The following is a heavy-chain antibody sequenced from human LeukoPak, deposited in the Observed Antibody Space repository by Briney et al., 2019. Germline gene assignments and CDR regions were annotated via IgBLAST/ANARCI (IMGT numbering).Heavy chain of an antibody. CDR1: GGSISTYY. V-gene: IGHV4-4*07. CDR2: IYTSGSP. Sequence: SETLSLTCTVSGGSISTYYWNWIRQPAGKGLEWIGRIYTSGSPNYNPSLKSRVTMSVDTSKNQFSLRLSSVTAADTAGYYCARPLSDYWGQGTLVTVSS. J-gene: IGHJ4*02. CDR3: ARPLSDY.